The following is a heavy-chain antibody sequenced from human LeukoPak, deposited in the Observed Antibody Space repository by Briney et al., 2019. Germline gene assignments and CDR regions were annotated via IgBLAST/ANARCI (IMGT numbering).Heavy chain of an antibody. CDR2: IYTSGST. Sequence: NPSETLSLTCTVSGGSISSYYWSWIRQPPGKGLEWIGYIYTSGSTNYNPSLKSRVTISVDTSKNQFSLKLSSVTAADTAVSYCARHGGRDFWSGYFTSGGSYYFDYWGQGTLVTVSS. J-gene: IGHJ4*02. V-gene: IGHV4-4*09. D-gene: IGHD3-3*01. CDR1: GGSISSYY. CDR3: ARHGGRDFWSGYFTSGGSYYFDY.